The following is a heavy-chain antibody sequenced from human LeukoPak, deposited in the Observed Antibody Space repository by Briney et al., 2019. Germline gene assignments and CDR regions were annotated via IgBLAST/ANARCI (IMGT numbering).Heavy chain of an antibody. CDR3: ARVASGYYYYYMDV. CDR1: GFTFSSYA. CDR2: ISYDGSNK. J-gene: IGHJ6*03. V-gene: IGHV3-30*04. D-gene: IGHD3-10*01. Sequence: GGSLRLSCAASGFTFSSYAMHWVRQAPGKGLEWVAVISYDGSNKYYADSVKGRFTISRDNSKNALYLQMNSLRAEDTAVYYCARVASGYYYYYMDVWGKGTTVTVSS.